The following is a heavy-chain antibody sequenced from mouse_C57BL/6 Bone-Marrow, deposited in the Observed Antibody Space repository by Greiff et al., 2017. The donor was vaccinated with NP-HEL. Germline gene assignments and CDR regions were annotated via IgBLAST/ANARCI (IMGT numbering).Heavy chain of an antibody. V-gene: IGHV5-4*01. D-gene: IGHD2-10*01. CDR1: GFTFSSYA. CDR3: ARDPYYYY. Sequence: EVKLVDSGGGLVKPGGSLKLSCAASGFTFSSYAMSWVRQTPEKRLEWVATISDGGSYTYYPDNVKGRFTISRDNAKNNLYLQMSHLKSEDTAMYYCARDPYYYYWGQGTTLTVSS. CDR2: ISDGGSYT. J-gene: IGHJ2*01.